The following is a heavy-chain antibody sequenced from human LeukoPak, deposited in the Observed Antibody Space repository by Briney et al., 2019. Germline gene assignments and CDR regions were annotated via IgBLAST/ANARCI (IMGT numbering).Heavy chain of an antibody. D-gene: IGHD1-14*01. Sequence: SETLSLTCAVYGGSFSGYYWSWIRQPAGKGLEWIGRIYTSGSTNYNPSLKSRVTMSVDMSKNQFSLKLSSVTAADTAVYYCAREYRGPDYYYYYYMDVWGKGTTVTVSS. CDR3: AREYRGPDYYYYYYMDV. J-gene: IGHJ6*03. CDR1: GGSFSGYY. CDR2: IYTSGST. V-gene: IGHV4-4*07.